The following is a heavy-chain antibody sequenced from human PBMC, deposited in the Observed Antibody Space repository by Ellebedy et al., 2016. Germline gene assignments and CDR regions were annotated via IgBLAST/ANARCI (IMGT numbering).Heavy chain of an antibody. Sequence: GGSLRLXXAASGFTFSSYWMSWVRQAPGKGLGWVANIKQDGSEKYYVDSVKGRFTISRDNAKNSLYLQMNSLRAEDTAVYYCARVLISGWSDFDYWGQGTLVTVSS. CDR3: ARVLISGWSDFDY. V-gene: IGHV3-7*01. D-gene: IGHD6-19*01. CDR2: IKQDGSEK. CDR1: GFTFSSYW. J-gene: IGHJ4*02.